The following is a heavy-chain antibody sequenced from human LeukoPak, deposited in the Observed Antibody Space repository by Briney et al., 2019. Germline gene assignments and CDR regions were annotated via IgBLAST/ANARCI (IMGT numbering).Heavy chain of an antibody. D-gene: IGHD3-9*01. Sequence: NPSETLSLTCTVSGGSISSYYWSWIRQPPGKGLEWIGYIYYSGSTNYNPSLKSRVTISVDTSKNQFSLKLSSVTAADTAVYYCARGLYYDIVTGYYTYYFDYWGQGTLVTVSS. J-gene: IGHJ4*02. CDR2: IYYSGST. CDR3: ARGLYYDIVTGYYTYYFDY. CDR1: GGSISSYY. V-gene: IGHV4-59*01.